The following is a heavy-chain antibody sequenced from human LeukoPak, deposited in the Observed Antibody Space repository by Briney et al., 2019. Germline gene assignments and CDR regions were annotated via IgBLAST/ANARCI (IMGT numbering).Heavy chain of an antibody. V-gene: IGHV3-23*01. D-gene: IGHD3-22*01. Sequence: GGALRLSCAASVLTFSTYALSGVRQAPGRGVEWVSRIGGSDGRTRHTDSVKGRFTTYRDNYKNTLYLEMNSLRAEDTAVYYCAKDSSSYDWGYMDVWGKGTTVTISS. CDR2: IGGSDGRT. CDR1: VLTFSTYA. CDR3: AKDSSSYDWGYMDV. J-gene: IGHJ6*03.